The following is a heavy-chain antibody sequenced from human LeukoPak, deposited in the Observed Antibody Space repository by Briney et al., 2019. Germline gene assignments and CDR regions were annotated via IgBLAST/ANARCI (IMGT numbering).Heavy chain of an antibody. V-gene: IGHV3-30*18. CDR2: ISYDGSNK. Sequence: GGFLRLSCAASGFTFSSYGMHWVRQAPGKGLEWVAVISYDGSNKYYADSVKGRFTISRDNSKNTLYLQMNSLRAEDTAVYYCAKDQDYYDSSGSFGYWGQGTLVTVSS. J-gene: IGHJ4*02. CDR1: GFTFSSYG. D-gene: IGHD3-22*01. CDR3: AKDQDYYDSSGSFGY.